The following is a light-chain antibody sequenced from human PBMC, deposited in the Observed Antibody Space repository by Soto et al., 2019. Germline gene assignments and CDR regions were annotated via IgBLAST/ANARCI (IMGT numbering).Light chain of an antibody. Sequence: QSEVTQPRTVCGSPGQPVTITCTGTSSDVGGYNYVSWYQQHPGKAPKLMIYDVSKRPSGVPDRFSGSKSGNTASLTISGLQAEDEADYYCCSYAGSYTYVFGAGTKVTVL. CDR3: CSYAGSYTYV. J-gene: IGLJ1*01. V-gene: IGLV2-11*01. CDR2: DVS. CDR1: SSDVGGYNY.